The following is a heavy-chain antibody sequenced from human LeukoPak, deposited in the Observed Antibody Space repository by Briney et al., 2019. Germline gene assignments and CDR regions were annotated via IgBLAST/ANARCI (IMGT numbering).Heavy chain of an antibody. D-gene: IGHD3-10*01. V-gene: IGHV3-15*07. CDR2: IASKTDGGAT. CDR1: VFTVTNAG. Sequence: GGSLRLSWSAAVFTVTNAGMNWVRQAPWEGLDWVGRIASKTDGGATDYAAPVKGRFTISRDDSKNTLNLQMNSLKTEDTAVYYCTTGIRGDWGQGTLVTVSS. CDR3: TTGIRGD. J-gene: IGHJ4*02.